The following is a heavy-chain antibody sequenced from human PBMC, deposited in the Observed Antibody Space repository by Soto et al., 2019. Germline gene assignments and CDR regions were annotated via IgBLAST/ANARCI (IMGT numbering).Heavy chain of an antibody. CDR3: ARDLTYYDSSGYYPLGG. CDR2: ISSSSSYI. D-gene: IGHD3-22*01. Sequence: GGSLRLSCEASGFTFSGYSMNWVRQAPGKGLEWVSSISSSSSYIYYADSVKGRFTISRDNAKNSLYLQMNSLRAEDTAVYYCARDLTYYDSSGYYPLGGWGQGTLVTVSS. CDR1: GFTFSGYS. J-gene: IGHJ4*02. V-gene: IGHV3-21*01.